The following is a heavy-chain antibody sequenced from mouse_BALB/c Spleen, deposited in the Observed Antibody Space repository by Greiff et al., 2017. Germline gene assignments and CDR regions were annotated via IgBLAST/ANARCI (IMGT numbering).Heavy chain of an antibody. CDR2: IYPGDGDT. Sequence: QVHVKQSGAELVRPGSSVKISCKASGYAFSSYWMNWVKQRPGQGLEWIGQIYPGDGDTNYNGKFKGKATLTADKSSSTAYMQLSSLTSEDSAVYFCAREGNYYGSSLYWYFDVWGAGTTVTGSS. V-gene: IGHV1-80*01. CDR1: GYAFSSYW. CDR3: AREGNYYGSSLYWYFDV. J-gene: IGHJ1*01. D-gene: IGHD1-1*01.